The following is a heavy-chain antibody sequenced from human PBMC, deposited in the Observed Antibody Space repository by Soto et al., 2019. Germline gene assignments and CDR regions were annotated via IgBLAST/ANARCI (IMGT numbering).Heavy chain of an antibody. D-gene: IGHD3-10*01. CDR2: ITVYTGNT. V-gene: IGHV1-18*01. CDR3: ARDYYGINGNHYVDS. J-gene: IGHJ4*02. Sequence: QVQLVQSGGEVKKPGASVKVSCKASGYTFRSFGINWVRQAPGQGLEWMGWITVYTGNTEYAQKVQGRVTMTAEPSTSTAYMELRSLRSDDTAVYYCARDYYGINGNHYVDSWVQGTLVTVSS. CDR1: GYTFRSFG.